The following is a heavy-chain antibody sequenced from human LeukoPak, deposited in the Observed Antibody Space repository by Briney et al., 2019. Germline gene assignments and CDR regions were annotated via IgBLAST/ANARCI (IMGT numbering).Heavy chain of an antibody. Sequence: PGGSLRLSCAASGFTFSDYYMSWIRQAPGKGLEWVSYISSSGSTIYYADSVKGRFTISRDNAKNSLYLQMNSLRAEDTAVYYCAKDPYGYSFGPVFDYWGQGTLVTVSS. V-gene: IGHV3-11*04. J-gene: IGHJ4*02. CDR3: AKDPYGYSFGPVFDY. D-gene: IGHD5-18*01. CDR1: GFTFSDYY. CDR2: ISSSGSTI.